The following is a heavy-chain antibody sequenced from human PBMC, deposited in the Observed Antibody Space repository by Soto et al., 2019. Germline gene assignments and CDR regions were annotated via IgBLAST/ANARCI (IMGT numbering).Heavy chain of an antibody. Sequence: QVQVMQSGAEVKKPGDSVKVSCKTSGYIFSDYGINWARQAPGQGLEWMGWISGYIGNANQAQKFQGIVTMTTEKSTRTSYMEFMRLRSDDTALYYCSKITLGTTWGESDYWGQGTLVTVSS. D-gene: IGHD3-16*01. CDR2: ISGYIGNA. CDR3: SKITLGTTWGESDY. J-gene: IGHJ4*02. V-gene: IGHV1-18*04. CDR1: GYIFSDYG.